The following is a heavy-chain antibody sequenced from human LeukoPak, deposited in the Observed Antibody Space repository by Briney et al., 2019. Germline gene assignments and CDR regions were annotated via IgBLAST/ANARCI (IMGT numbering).Heavy chain of an antibody. CDR1: GGSISSSSYY. CDR3: ARAPNSYGPHIDY. Sequence: SETLSLTCTVSGGSISSSSYYWGWLRQPPGKGLEWLGSIYYSGSTYYNPSLKSRVTISVDTSKNQFSLKLSSVTAADTAVYYCARAPNSYGPHIDYWGQGTLVTVPS. CDR2: IYYSGST. D-gene: IGHD5-18*01. J-gene: IGHJ4*02. V-gene: IGHV4-39*01.